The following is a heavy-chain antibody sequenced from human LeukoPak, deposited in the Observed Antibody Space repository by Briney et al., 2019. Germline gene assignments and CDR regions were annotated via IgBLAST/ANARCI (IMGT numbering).Heavy chain of an antibody. Sequence: PGGSLRLSCAAAGFIVSDYYMVWIRQAPGKGLEWLAYSSRGGQTLLYADSAKGRFTISRDNAKKSVYLQMNSLRGDDTAVYHCARDRPITVSGVVTLPWGQGTLVTVSS. CDR2: SSRGGQTL. D-gene: IGHD3-3*01. CDR3: ARDRPITVSGVVTLP. CDR1: GFIVSDYY. J-gene: IGHJ5*02. V-gene: IGHV3-11*04.